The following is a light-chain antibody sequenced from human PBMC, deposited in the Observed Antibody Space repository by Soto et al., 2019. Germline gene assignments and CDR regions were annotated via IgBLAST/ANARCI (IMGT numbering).Light chain of an antibody. Sequence: DIQMTQSPPTLPASVGERVTITCRASQSINRHLAWYQQKPGKASKLLIYKASSLESAVPSRFSGSGSGTEFTLTISSLQPDDFATYYCQQYDSDSTFGQGTKVEIK. CDR2: KAS. CDR3: QQYDSDST. V-gene: IGKV1-5*03. J-gene: IGKJ1*01. CDR1: QSINRH.